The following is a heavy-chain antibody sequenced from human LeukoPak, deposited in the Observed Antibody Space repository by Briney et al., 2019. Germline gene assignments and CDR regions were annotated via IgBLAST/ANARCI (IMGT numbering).Heavy chain of an antibody. V-gene: IGHV3-9*01. Sequence: SLRLSCAASGFTLDDYAMHWVRQVPGKGLEWVSGISWNSNNIDYADSVKGRFTISRDNAKNSLYLQMNSLRAEDTALYYCATNGGGDSGYGNFDYWGQGTLVTVSS. CDR2: ISWNSNNI. CDR1: GFTLDDYA. D-gene: IGHD5-12*01. J-gene: IGHJ4*02. CDR3: ATNGGGDSGYGNFDY.